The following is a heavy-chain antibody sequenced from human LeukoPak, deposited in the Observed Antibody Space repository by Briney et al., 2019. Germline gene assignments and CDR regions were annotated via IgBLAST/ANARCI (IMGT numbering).Heavy chain of an antibody. D-gene: IGHD6-19*01. J-gene: IGHJ4*02. V-gene: IGHV3-15*01. CDR1: GFSLSHAW. CDR2: IQSETDGGTT. CDR3: TTSPQWLEN. Sequence: GGSLRLSRAASGFSLSHAWMTWVRQAPGKGLEWIGRIQSETDGGTTDYAAPVKGRFTISRDDSKNMLYLQMNSLKNEDTAVYYCTTSPQWLENWGQGTLVTVSP.